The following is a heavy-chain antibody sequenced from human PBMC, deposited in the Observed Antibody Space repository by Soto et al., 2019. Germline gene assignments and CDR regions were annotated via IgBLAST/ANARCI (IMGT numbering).Heavy chain of an antibody. V-gene: IGHV1-18*04. Sequence: ASVKVSCKASGYTFTSYGISWMRQAPGQGLEWMGWISAYNGNTNYAQKLQGRVTMTTDTSTSTAYMELRSLRSDDTAVYYCARDGGYCSGGSCYSYPHYYYGMDVWGQGTTVTVSS. J-gene: IGHJ6*02. D-gene: IGHD2-15*01. CDR1: GYTFTSYG. CDR3: ARDGGYCSGGSCYSYPHYYYGMDV. CDR2: ISAYNGNT.